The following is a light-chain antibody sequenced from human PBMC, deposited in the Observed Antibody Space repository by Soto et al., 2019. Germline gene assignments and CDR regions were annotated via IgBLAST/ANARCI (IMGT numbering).Light chain of an antibody. CDR2: DSS. V-gene: IGKV3-20*01. CDR1: QSVRNSL. J-gene: IGKJ4*01. CDR3: XQYGASLT. Sequence: VLTESPGTLSLSPGERATLSCRASQSVRNSLSAWHQQTPGQPPRLLIYDSSTRVTATPDRFSGSGSGTDFPLTIRRLEPEDFAVYFCXQYGASLTXGGGTKVDI.